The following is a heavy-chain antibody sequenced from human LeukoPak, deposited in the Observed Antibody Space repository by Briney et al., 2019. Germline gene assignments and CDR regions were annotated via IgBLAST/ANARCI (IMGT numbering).Heavy chain of an antibody. CDR1: GFSFNYAW. J-gene: IGHJ4*02. CDR2: IRSKTDGGTT. V-gene: IGHV3-15*01. CDR3: TTDYYDRSAYPLNFDY. Sequence: GGSLRLSCAASGFSFNYAWMSWVRQAPGKGLEWVGRIRSKTDGGTTDYAAPVKGRFTISRDDSKNTLYLQMNSLKTEDTAVYYCTTDYYDRSAYPLNFDYWGQGTLVTVSS. D-gene: IGHD3-22*01.